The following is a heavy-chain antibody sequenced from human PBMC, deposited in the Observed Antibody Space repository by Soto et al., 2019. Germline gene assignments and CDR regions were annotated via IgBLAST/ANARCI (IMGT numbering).Heavy chain of an antibody. D-gene: IGHD4-17*01. CDR1: GGSISSGGYY. CDR2: IYYSGNT. CDR3: ARQPMDRLRWPYYFDY. Sequence: NPSETLSLTCTVSGGSISSGGYYWSWIRQHPGKGLEWIGYIYYSGNTNYNPSLSSRVTISINTSKNQFSLKLSSVTAADTAVYYCARQPMDRLRWPYYFDYWGQGTLVTVS. J-gene: IGHJ4*02. V-gene: IGHV4-61*08.